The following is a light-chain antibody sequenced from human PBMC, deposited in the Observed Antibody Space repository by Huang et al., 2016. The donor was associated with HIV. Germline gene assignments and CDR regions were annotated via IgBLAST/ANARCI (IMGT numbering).Light chain of an antibody. CDR2: GAS. V-gene: IGKV1-8*01. CDR1: QGISSY. Sequence: AIRMTQSPSSLSASTGDRVTITCRASQGISSYLAWYQQKPGKAPKLLMSGASTLQSGVPLMFSGSGFGTEFTLTIDGLQSEDLGTYHCQQYYIYPHAFGQGTKLEI. CDR3: QQYYIYPHA. J-gene: IGKJ2*01.